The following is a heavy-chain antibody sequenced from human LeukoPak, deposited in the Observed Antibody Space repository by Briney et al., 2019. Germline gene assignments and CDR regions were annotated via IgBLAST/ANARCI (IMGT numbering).Heavy chain of an antibody. D-gene: IGHD3-10*01. CDR1: GGSFSGYY. CDR3: ARSITMVRGPYAY. V-gene: IGHV4-34*01. Sequence: SETLSLTCAVYGGSFSGYYWSWIRQPPGKGLEWIGEINHSGSTNYNPSLKSRVTISVDTSKSQFSLKLSSVTAADTAVYYCARSITMVRGPYAYWGQGTLVTASS. J-gene: IGHJ4*02. CDR2: INHSGST.